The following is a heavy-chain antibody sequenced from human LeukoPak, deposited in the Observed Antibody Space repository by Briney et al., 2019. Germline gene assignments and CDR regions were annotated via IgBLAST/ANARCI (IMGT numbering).Heavy chain of an antibody. J-gene: IGHJ3*02. CDR1: GFTFEDYA. V-gene: IGHV3-49*03. CDR3: ARVGRDRGFDI. Sequence: GGSLRLSCTSSGFTFEDYALTWLRQAPGKGLKWLGFIRTKFYGGTADYAASVKDRFTISRDDYKNIAYLQMDGLKSEDTALYYCARVGRDRGFDIWGQGTAVTVSS. CDR2: IRTKFYGGTA. D-gene: IGHD3-10*01.